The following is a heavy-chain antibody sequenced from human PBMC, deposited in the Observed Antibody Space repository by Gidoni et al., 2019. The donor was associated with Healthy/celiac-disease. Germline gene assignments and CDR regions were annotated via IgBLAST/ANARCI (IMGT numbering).Heavy chain of an antibody. J-gene: IGHJ5*02. CDR3: ARGPTGYDFWSGYYAWFDP. CDR1: GGSFSGYY. CDR2: INHSGST. D-gene: IGHD3-3*01. V-gene: IGHV4-34*01. Sequence: QVQLQQWGAGLLKPSETLSLTCAVYGGSFSGYYWSWIRQPPGKGLEWIGEINHSGSTNYNPSLKSRVTISVDTSKNQFSLKLSSVTAADTAVYYCARGPTGYDFWSGYYAWFDPWGQGTLVTVSS.